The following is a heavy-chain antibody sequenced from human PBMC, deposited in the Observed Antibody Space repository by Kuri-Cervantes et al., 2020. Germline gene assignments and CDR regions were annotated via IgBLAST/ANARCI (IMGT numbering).Heavy chain of an antibody. D-gene: IGHD6-13*01. Sequence: GESLKISCAASGFTVSSKYMSWVRQPPGKGLEWVAVIWCDGSNKHFADSVKGRFTISRDNAKTTLYLQMNSLRPEDTAVYYCARVRSSAAAGQPFDYWGQGTLVTVSS. CDR3: ARVRSSAAAGQPFDY. V-gene: IGHV3-33*08. CDR1: GFTVSSKY. CDR2: IWCDGSNK. J-gene: IGHJ4*02.